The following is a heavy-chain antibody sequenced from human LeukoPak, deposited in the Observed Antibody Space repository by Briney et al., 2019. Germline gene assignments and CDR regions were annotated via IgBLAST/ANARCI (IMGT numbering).Heavy chain of an antibody. CDR1: GFTFSDHY. CDR2: ISPGGSDT. V-gene: IGHV3-23*01. D-gene: IGHD5-24*01. CDR3: AKRGAYEEMAAFDY. Sequence: PGGSLRLSCAASGFTFSDHYMDWVRQAPGKGLEWVSAISPGGSDTYYADSVKGRFTITRDNSKNMLLLQMSGLRAEDTALYYCAKRGAYEEMAAFDYWGRGTLVTVSS. J-gene: IGHJ4*02.